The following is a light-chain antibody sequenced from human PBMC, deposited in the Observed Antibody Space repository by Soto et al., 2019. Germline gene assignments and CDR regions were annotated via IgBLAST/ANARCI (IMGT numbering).Light chain of an antibody. J-gene: IGKJ5*01. Sequence: IVLTQSPGTLSLSPGESVTLSCRASQSVTTRLAWYQHKPGQAPRLLMSGASSRASGVPVRFSGSGSGTDFTLTISRLEPEDFALYYCQQYGGSPITFGLGTRLEI. V-gene: IGKV3-20*01. CDR1: QSVTTR. CDR2: GAS. CDR3: QQYGGSPIT.